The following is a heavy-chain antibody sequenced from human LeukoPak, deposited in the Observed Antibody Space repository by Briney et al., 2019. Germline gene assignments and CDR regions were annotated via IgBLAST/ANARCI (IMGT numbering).Heavy chain of an antibody. CDR2: IYYSGST. CDR3: AREPAVPYCSSTSCSSYYYYYGMDV. V-gene: IGHV4-59*01. D-gene: IGHD2-2*01. Sequence: PSETLSLTCTVSGGSISSYYWSWIRQPPGKGLEWIGYIYYSGSTNYNPSLKSRVTISVDTSKNQFSLKLSSVTAADTAVYYCAREPAVPYCSSTSCSSYYYYYGMDVWGQGTTVTVSS. CDR1: GGSISSYY. J-gene: IGHJ6*02.